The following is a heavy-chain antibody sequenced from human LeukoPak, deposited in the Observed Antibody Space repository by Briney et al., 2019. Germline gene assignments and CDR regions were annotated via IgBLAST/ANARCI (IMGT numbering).Heavy chain of an antibody. CDR3: ARGPRITMVRGVYWFDP. CDR2: INHSGST. CDR1: GGSFSGYY. D-gene: IGHD3-10*01. Sequence: PSETLSLTCAVYGGSFSGYYWSWIRQPPGKGLEWIGEINHSGSTNYNPSLKSRVTISVDTSKNQSSLKLSSVTAADTAVYYCARGPRITMVRGVYWFDPWGQGTLATVSS. V-gene: IGHV4-34*01. J-gene: IGHJ5*02.